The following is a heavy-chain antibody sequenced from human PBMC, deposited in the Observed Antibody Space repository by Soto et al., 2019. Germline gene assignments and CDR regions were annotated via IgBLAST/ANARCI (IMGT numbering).Heavy chain of an antibody. V-gene: IGHV4-31*03. CDR3: ARDPGGYCSGDSCERPNDAFDI. D-gene: IGHD2-15*01. J-gene: IGHJ3*02. CDR2: IYYSGST. CDR1: GGSISSGGYY. Sequence: SETLSLTCTVSGGSISSGGYYWSWIRQHPGKGLEWIGYIYYSGSTYYNPSLKSRVTISVDTSKNQFSLKLSSVTAADTAVYYCARDPGGYCSGDSCERPNDAFDIWSQGTMVTVSS.